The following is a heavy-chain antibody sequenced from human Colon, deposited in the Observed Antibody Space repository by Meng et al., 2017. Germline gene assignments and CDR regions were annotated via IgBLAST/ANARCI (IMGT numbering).Heavy chain of an antibody. CDR3: ARLLFSGSYQIAY. CDR1: GHSCTRYH. V-gene: IGHV1-2*01. CDR2: IDANSSGT. J-gene: IGHJ4*02. Sequence: MQARAEVKRRGPSIKGSCRTSGHSCTRYHRHVMRHVPGQRLEWMGIIDANSSGTIYAQKLQRKVLNNRVTSNKTAYMELRSLITDDTSVYYYARLLFSGSYQIAYWGQGTLVTVSS. D-gene: IGHD1-26*01.